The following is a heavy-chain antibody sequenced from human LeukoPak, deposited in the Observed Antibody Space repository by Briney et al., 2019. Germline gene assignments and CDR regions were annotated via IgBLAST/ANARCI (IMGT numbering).Heavy chain of an antibody. CDR3: ARASAYGDYGFDP. CDR2: MNPNSGNT. D-gene: IGHD4-17*01. V-gene: IGHV1-8*03. CDR1: GYTFASYD. J-gene: IGHJ5*02. Sequence: ASVKVSCKASGYTFASYDINWVRQATGQGLEWMGWMNPNSGNTGYAQKFQGRVTITRNTSISTAYMELSSLRSEDTAVYYCARASAYGDYGFDPWGQGTLVTVSS.